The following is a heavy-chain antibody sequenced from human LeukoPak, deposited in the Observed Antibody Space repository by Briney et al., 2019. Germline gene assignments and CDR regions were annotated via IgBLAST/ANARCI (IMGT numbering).Heavy chain of an antibody. D-gene: IGHD3-22*01. CDR1: GFTFDDYA. CDR3: ARDSSGYQ. V-gene: IGHV3-9*01. Sequence: GGSLKLSCAASGFTFDDYAMHWVRQGPGKGLEWVSGISWDSAAKGYADSVRGRFTIFRDNAKNSLYLQMNSLRAEDAAVYYCARDSSGYQWGQGTLVTVSS. J-gene: IGHJ4*02. CDR2: ISWDSAAK.